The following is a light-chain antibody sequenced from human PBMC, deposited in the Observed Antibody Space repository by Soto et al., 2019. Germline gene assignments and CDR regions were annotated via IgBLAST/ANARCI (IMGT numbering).Light chain of an antibody. CDR3: QQYTEWPPWT. CDR2: AAS. CDR1: HSVSSN. Sequence: IVMTQSPATLSVSPGERASLSCRASHSVSSNLAWYQQKPGQAPRLLIYAASTRATGIPTRFSGSGSGTEFTLPISSLQSEDFAVYYCQQYTEWPPWTFGQGTKVEIK. V-gene: IGKV3-15*01. J-gene: IGKJ1*01.